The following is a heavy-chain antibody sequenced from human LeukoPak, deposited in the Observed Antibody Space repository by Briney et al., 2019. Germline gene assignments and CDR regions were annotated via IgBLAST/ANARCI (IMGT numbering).Heavy chain of an antibody. CDR1: GYTFTSYG. Sequence: ASVKVSCKASGYTFTSYGISWVRQAPGQGLEWMGWISAYNGNTNYAQKLQGRVTMTTDTSTSTAYMELSSLRSEDTAVYYCARDTTPHGYSEYYFDYWGQGTLVTVSS. CDR2: ISAYNGNT. CDR3: ARDTTPHGYSEYYFDY. V-gene: IGHV1-18*01. J-gene: IGHJ4*02. D-gene: IGHD3-22*01.